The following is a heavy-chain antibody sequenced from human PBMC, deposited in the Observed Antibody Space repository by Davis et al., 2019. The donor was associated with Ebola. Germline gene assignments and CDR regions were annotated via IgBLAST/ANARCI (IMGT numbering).Heavy chain of an antibody. D-gene: IGHD2-15*01. CDR3: ARVGGSCYGY. V-gene: IGHV3-7*01. CDR2: IKQDGSEK. CDR1: GFPFSSYW. J-gene: IGHJ4*02. Sequence: GESLKISCAASGFPFSSYWMSWVRQAPGKGLEWVANIKQDGSEKYYVDSVKGRFTISRDNAKNSLSLEMNSLRAEDTAVYYCARVGGSCYGYWGQGALVSVSS.